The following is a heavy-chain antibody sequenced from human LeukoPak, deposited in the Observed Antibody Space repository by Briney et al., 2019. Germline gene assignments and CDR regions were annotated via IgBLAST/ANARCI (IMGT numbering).Heavy chain of an antibody. Sequence: GGSLRLSCATSGFTFVDYGLSWVRRAPGKGLEWLCAINYNGAITDYADSVKGRFTISRDNAKNTLYLQMNSLRPEDTAVYYCARDRPHNWFDPWGQGTLVTVSS. CDR2: INYNGAIT. V-gene: IGHV3-20*04. CDR3: ARDRPHNWFDP. CDR1: GFTFVDYG. J-gene: IGHJ5*02.